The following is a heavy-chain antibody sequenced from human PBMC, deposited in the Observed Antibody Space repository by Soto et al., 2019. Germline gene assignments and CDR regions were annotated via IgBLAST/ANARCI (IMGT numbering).Heavy chain of an antibody. CDR2: ISAYNGNT. CDR1: GYTFPSCG. Sequence: VSCKASGYTFPSCGISWVRQAPGQGLEWMGWISAYNGNTNYAQKVQGRVTMTTDTSTNTAYMELRSLRSDDTAVYYCARDWKPAIAAGLDYWGQGTLVTVPQ. J-gene: IGHJ4*02. CDR3: ARDWKPAIAAGLDY. V-gene: IGHV1-18*01. D-gene: IGHD6-25*01.